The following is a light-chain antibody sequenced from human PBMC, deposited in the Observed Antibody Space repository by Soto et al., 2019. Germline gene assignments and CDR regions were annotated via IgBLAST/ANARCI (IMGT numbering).Light chain of an antibody. J-gene: IGKJ1*01. CDR2: GVS. CDR1: QSINSGY. Sequence: TPSPSTLSASVGDRVTITCRASQSINSGYFAWYQQKPGQAPRLRGYGVSSRATGIPDRFSGSGSRTDFTHTISRLEPEDFAVYYCQHYHTSPPTFGQGTKV. CDR3: QHYHTSPPT. V-gene: IGKV3-20*01.